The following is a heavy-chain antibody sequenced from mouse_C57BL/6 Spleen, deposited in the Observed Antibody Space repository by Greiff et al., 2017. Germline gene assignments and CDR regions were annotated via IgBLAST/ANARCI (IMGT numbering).Heavy chain of an antibody. V-gene: IGHV1-64*01. CDR1: GYTFTSSW. D-gene: IGHD2-1*01. CDR2: IHPNSGST. Sequence: QVQLQQPGAELVKPGASVKLSCKASGYTFTSSWMHWVKQRPGQGLEWIGMIHPNSGSTNYNEKFKSKATLTVDKSSSTAYMQLSSLTSEDSAVYYCAPNYRYAMDYWGQGTSVTVSS. J-gene: IGHJ4*01. CDR3: APNYRYAMDY.